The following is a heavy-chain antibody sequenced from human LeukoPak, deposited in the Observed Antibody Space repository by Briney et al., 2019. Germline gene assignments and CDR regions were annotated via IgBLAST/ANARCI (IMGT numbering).Heavy chain of an antibody. Sequence: SETLSLTCTVSGGSIRSSIYYWGWIRQPPGKGLEWIGNIYYTGNTYYNPSLKSRVTISIDTSKNQFSLKQTSLTAADTAVYYCARRGLTGDNELYYYYYMDVWGEGTTVTISS. CDR1: GGSIRSSIYY. D-gene: IGHD3-10*01. CDR3: ARRGLTGDNELYYYYYMDV. CDR2: IYYTGNT. V-gene: IGHV4-39*01. J-gene: IGHJ6*03.